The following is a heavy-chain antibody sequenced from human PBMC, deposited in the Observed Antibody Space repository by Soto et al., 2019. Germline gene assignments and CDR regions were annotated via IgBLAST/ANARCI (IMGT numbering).Heavy chain of an antibody. CDR1: GFSLSTSGVG. J-gene: IGHJ4*02. CDR2: IYWDDDK. V-gene: IGHV2-5*02. Sequence: SGPTLVHPTQTLTLTCTFSGFSLSTSGVGVGWIRQPPGKALEWLALIYWDDDKRYSPSLKSRLTITKVTSKNQVVLTMTNMDPVDTATYYCAHSPIGPIYDKYYFDYWGQGTLVTVSS. D-gene: IGHD3-9*01. CDR3: AHSPIGPIYDKYYFDY.